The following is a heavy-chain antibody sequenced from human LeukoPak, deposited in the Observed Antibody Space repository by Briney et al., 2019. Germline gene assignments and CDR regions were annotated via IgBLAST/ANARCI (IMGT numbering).Heavy chain of an antibody. D-gene: IGHD6-19*01. J-gene: IGHJ4*02. CDR2: ISGSGGPT. Sequence: PGGSLRLSCAASGFTFSSYALTWVRQAPGKGLEWVSSISGSGGPTFYADSVKGRFTISRDNSKSTLFLQMNSLRAEDTAIYYCAEARYTSGWYVFDYWGRGTQVTVSS. CDR1: GFTFSSYA. V-gene: IGHV3-23*01. CDR3: AEARYTSGWYVFDY.